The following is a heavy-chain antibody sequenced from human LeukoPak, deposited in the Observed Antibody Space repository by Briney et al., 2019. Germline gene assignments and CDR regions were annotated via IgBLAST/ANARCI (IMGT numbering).Heavy chain of an antibody. CDR2: INHSGST. CDR1: GGSFSGYY. CDR3: ARVYGSGSDYFDY. J-gene: IGHJ4*02. V-gene: IGHV4-34*01. Sequence: KPSETLSLTCAVYGGSFSGYYWSWIRQPPGKGREWIGEINHSGSTNYNPSLKSRVTISVDTSKNQFSLKLSSVTAADTAVYYCARVYGSGSDYFDYWGQGTLVTVSS. D-gene: IGHD3-10*01.